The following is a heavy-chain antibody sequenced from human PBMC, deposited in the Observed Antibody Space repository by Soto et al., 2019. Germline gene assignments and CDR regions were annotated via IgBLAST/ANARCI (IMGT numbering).Heavy chain of an antibody. J-gene: IGHJ6*02. CDR3: ARDWSITTLDV. CDR2: ISSSSSTI. D-gene: IGHD3-10*01. Sequence: PGGSLRLSCAASGFTFSSYSMNWVRQAPGKGLECVSYISSSSSTIYYADSVKGRFTISKDNAKNSLYLQMNSLRAEDTAVYYCARDWSITTLDVWGQGTTVTVSS. V-gene: IGHV3-48*01. CDR1: GFTFSSYS.